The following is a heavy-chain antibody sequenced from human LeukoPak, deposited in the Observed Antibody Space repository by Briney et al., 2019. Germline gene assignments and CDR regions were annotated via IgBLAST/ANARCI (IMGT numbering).Heavy chain of an antibody. J-gene: IGHJ5*02. Sequence: GGSLRLSCVASGFTFSTYAFNWVRQAPGKGLEWVSTISTDGAGTHYADSAKGRFTISRGNSKDTLHLQMDSLRADDTARYYCAKDYDSSNYYSGPWGQGTLVTVSS. CDR3: AKDYDSSNYYSGP. CDR2: ISTDGAGT. D-gene: IGHD3-22*01. CDR1: GFTFSTYA. V-gene: IGHV3-23*01.